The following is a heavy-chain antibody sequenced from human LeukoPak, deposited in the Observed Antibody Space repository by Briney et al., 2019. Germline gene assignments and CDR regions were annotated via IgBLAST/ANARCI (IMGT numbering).Heavy chain of an antibody. CDR1: GGTFISYA. V-gene: IGHV1-69*05. CDR3: ARVVVVVPAAKAGSFEV. Sequence: GSSVTVSFTASGGTFISYAISWVRQAPGQGLGWMGGIIPIFGTANYAQKFQGRVTITTDESTSTAYMELSSLRSEDTAVYYCARVVVVVPAAKAGSFEVWGQGTLVTVSS. J-gene: IGHJ4*02. CDR2: IIPIFGTA. D-gene: IGHD2-2*01.